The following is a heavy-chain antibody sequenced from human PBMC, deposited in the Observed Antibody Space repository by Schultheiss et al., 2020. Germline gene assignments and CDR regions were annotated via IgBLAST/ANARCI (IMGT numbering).Heavy chain of an antibody. CDR2: ISSSSSYI. CDR1: GFTFGDYA. CDR3: ASLDGPPVDYGLDV. Sequence: GGSLRLSCTASGFTFGDYAMNWVRQAPGKGLEWVSSISSSSSYIYYADSVKGRFTISRDNAKNSLYLQMNSLRAEDTAVYYCASLDGPPVDYGLDVWGQGTTVTVSS. V-gene: IGHV3-21*01. J-gene: IGHJ6*02.